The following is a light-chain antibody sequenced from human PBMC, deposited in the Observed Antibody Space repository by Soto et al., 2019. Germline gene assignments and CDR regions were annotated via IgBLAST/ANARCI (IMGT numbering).Light chain of an antibody. Sequence: QSALTQPRSVSGSPGQSVTISCTGTSSDVGDYNYVSWYQQHPGKAPKLMIYDVSKRPSGVPDRFSGSKSGNTASLTISGLQAEDEADYYCCSYAGSYTEIFGGGTQLTVL. CDR2: DVS. J-gene: IGLJ2*01. V-gene: IGLV2-11*01. CDR3: CSYAGSYTEI. CDR1: SSDVGDYNY.